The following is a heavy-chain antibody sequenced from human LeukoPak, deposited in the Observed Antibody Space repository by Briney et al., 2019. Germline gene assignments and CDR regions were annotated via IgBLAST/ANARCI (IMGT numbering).Heavy chain of an antibody. J-gene: IGHJ4*02. CDR1: GLTFSSYG. CDR3: AKVGDGSGSSM. CDR2: ISGSGVGT. D-gene: IGHD3-10*01. Sequence: GGSLRLSCAASGLTFSSYGMNWVRQAPGQGLEWVSGISGSGVGTYYADSVKGRFTVSRDNSKNTLYLQMNSLRAEDTAVYYCAKVGDGSGSSMWGQGTLVTVSS. V-gene: IGHV3-23*01.